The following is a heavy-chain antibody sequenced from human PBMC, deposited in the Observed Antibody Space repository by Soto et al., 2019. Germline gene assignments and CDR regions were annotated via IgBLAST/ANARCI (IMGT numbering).Heavy chain of an antibody. V-gene: IGHV1-8*01. CDR1: GYTFTSYD. D-gene: IGHD4-4*01. CDR3: ARGSDYSNYGRGYYYYYMDV. J-gene: IGHJ6*03. Sequence: QVQLVQSGAEVKKPGASMKVSCKASGYTFTSYDINWVRQATGQGLEWMGWMNPNSGNTGYAQKFQGRVTMTRNTSISTAYMELSSLRSEDTAVYYCARGSDYSNYGRGYYYYYMDVWGKGTTVTVSS. CDR2: MNPNSGNT.